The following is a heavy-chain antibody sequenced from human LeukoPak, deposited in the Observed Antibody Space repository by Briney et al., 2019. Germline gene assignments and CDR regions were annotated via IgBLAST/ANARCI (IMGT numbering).Heavy chain of an antibody. D-gene: IGHD2-2*01. CDR2: IYYSGST. V-gene: IGHV4-59*12. Sequence: SETLSLTCTVSGGSISSYYWSWIRQPPGKGLEWIGYIYYSGSTNYNPSLKSRVTISVDTSKNQFSLKLSSVTAADTAVYYCARGHPHGPKHQLLGGVGWFDPWGQGTLVTVSS. J-gene: IGHJ5*02. CDR1: GGSISSYY. CDR3: ARGHPHGPKHQLLGGVGWFDP.